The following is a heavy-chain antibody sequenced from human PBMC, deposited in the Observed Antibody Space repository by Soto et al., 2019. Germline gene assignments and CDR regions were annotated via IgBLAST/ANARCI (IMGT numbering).Heavy chain of an antibody. D-gene: IGHD5-12*01. CDR2: ISSSSLYI. V-gene: IGHV3-11*06. CDR3: ARNREDGYKSDY. Sequence: GGSLRLSCAASGLTFSDYYISWIRQAPGKGLEWISYISSSSLYIDYADSVKGRFTISRDNAKNSLYLQMNSLRVEDTAVYYCARNREDGYKSDYWGQGTLVTVSS. J-gene: IGHJ4*02. CDR1: GLTFSDYY.